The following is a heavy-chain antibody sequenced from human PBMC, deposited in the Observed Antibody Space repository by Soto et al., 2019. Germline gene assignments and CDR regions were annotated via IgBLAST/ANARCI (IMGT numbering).Heavy chain of an antibody. Sequence: PAENLSLSCTVSGGSSNSVDYYWSWIRQPPGKGLELIGYIYYSGSTYYKPSLKSRVTISVDTSKNQFSLKLSSVTAADTAVYYCTRAARATQRKSRQGEFYXLGQGTSGTVS. CDR3: TRAARATQRKSRQGEFYX. V-gene: IGHV4-30-4*01. D-gene: IGHD1-1*01. CDR1: GGSSNSVDYY. CDR2: IYYSGST. J-gene: IGHJ5*02.